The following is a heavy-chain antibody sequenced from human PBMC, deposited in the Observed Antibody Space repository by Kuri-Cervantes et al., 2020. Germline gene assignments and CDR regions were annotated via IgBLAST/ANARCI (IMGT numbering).Heavy chain of an antibody. J-gene: IGHJ4*02. CDR2: FDPEDGET. CDR1: GYTLTDLS. V-gene: IGHV1-24*01. Sequence: ASVKVSCKVSGYTLTDLSMHWVRQAPGKGLEWMGGFDPEDGETIYAQKLQGRVTMTTDTSTSTAYMELRSLRSDDTAVYYCARDYLDYWGQGTLVTVSS. D-gene: IGHD3-16*02. CDR3: ARDYLDY.